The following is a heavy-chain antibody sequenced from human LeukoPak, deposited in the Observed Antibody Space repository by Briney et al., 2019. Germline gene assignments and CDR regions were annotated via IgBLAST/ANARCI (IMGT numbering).Heavy chain of an antibody. CDR3: ARGSYGGNSGDAFDI. CDR2: IYHSGST. D-gene: IGHD4-23*01. CDR1: GGSISSGGYS. V-gene: IGHV4-30-2*01. Sequence: PSETLSLTCAVSGGSISSGGYSWSWIRQPPGTGLEWIGYIYHSGSTYYNPSLKSRVTISVDRSKNQFSLKLSSVTAADTAVYYCARGSYGGNSGDAFDIWGQGTMVTVSS. J-gene: IGHJ3*02.